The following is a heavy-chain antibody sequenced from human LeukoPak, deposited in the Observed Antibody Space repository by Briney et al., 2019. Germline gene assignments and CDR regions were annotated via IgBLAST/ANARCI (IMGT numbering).Heavy chain of an antibody. V-gene: IGHV3-66*01. D-gene: IGHD3-10*01. CDR3: ANLLGSSFDY. CDR1: EFSVGSNY. Sequence: PGGSLRLSCAASEFSVGSNYMTWVRQAPGKGLEWVSLIYSGGSAYYADSVKGRFTISRDNSKNTLYLQMNSLRAEDTTVYYCANLLGSSFDYWGQGTLVTVSS. J-gene: IGHJ4*02. CDR2: IYSGGSA.